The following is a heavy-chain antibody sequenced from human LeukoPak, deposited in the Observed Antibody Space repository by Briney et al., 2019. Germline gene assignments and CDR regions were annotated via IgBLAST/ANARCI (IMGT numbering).Heavy chain of an antibody. CDR3: ARAVGATQAFDY. CDR2: IWYDGSNK. CDR1: GFTFSSYG. Sequence: PGGSLRLSCAASGFTFSSYGMHWVRQAPGKGLEWVAVIWYDGSNKYYADSVKGRFTISRDNSKNTLYLQMNSLRAEDTAVYYCARAVGATQAFDYWGQGTLVTVSS. V-gene: IGHV3-33*01. J-gene: IGHJ4*02. D-gene: IGHD1-26*01.